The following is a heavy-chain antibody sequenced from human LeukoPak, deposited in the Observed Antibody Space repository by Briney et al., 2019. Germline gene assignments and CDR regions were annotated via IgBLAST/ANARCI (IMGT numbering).Heavy chain of an antibody. CDR2: IYSGGKT. Sequence: GGSLRLSCAASGFTVSSNDMTWVRQTPGKGLEWVSIIYSGGKTYYADSVKGRFTISRDNSKNTLYLQMNSLRAEDTAVFYCARDRPGDGYFDYWGQGTLVTVPS. V-gene: IGHV3-66*01. J-gene: IGHJ4*02. D-gene: IGHD3-10*01. CDR3: ARDRPGDGYFDY. CDR1: GFTVSSND.